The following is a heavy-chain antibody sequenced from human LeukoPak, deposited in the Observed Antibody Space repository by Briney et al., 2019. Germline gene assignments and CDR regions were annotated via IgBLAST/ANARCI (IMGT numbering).Heavy chain of an antibody. Sequence: GSLRLSCAASGFTFSSYSMNWVRQAPGKGLEWVSSIISSSSYIYYANAVKGRFTISRDNAKTSLYLKMNSLRAENTAVYYCARDRSADIVVVRTEFDYWGQGTLVTVSS. CDR3: ARDRSADIVVVRTEFDY. D-gene: IGHD2-2*01. CDR1: GFTFSSYS. V-gene: IGHV3-21*01. J-gene: IGHJ4*02. CDR2: IISSSSYI.